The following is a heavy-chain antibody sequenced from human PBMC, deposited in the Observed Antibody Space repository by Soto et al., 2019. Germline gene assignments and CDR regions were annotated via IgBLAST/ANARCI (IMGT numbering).Heavy chain of an antibody. V-gene: IGHV3-23*01. J-gene: IGHJ2*01. D-gene: IGHD7-27*01. CDR3: AKCRSGDWYFDL. Sequence: GSLRLSCAASGFTFSSYAMSWVRQAPGKGLEWVSAISGSGGSTYYADSVKGRFTISRDNSKNTLYLQMNSLRAEDTAVYYCAKCRSGDWYFDLWGRGTLVTVSS. CDR1: GFTFSSYA. CDR2: ISGSGGST.